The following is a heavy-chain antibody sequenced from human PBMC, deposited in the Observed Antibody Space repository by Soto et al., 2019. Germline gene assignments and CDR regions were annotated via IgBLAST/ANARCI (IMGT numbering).Heavy chain of an antibody. J-gene: IGHJ4*02. CDR2: IYYSGST. CDR1: GGSISSGGYY. V-gene: IGHV4-31*03. D-gene: IGHD3-10*01. Sequence: PSETLSLTCTVSGGSISSGGYYWSWIRQHPGKGLEWIGYIYYSGSTYYNPSLKSRVTISVDTSKNQFSLKLSSVTAADTAVYYCAREIRGWNTYGMDYWGQGTLVTVSS. CDR3: AREIRGWNTYGMDY.